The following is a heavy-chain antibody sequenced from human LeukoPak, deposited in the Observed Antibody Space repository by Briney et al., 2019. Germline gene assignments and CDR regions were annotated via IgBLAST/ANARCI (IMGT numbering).Heavy chain of an antibody. V-gene: IGHV4-4*09. CDR2: IHSSGYT. D-gene: IGHD1-26*01. Sequence: SETLSLTCTVSGGSISSNYWAWLRQPPGQGLEWIAYIHSSGYTNYNPFLRSRVTISVDTSKNEFSLKVTSVTTADTAVYYCAQRQGPTSGSYDYFDPWGQGTLVTVSS. CDR1: GGSISSNY. J-gene: IGHJ5*02. CDR3: AQRQGPTSGSYDYFDP.